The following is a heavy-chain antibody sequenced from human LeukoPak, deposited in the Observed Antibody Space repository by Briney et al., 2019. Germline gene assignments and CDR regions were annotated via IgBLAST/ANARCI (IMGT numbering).Heavy chain of an antibody. J-gene: IGHJ6*03. V-gene: IGHV3-74*01. CDR1: GFTFSNYW. CDR2: INTDGSST. CDR3: ANGAFWLYYIDV. Sequence: PGGSLRLSCAASGFTFSNYWMHWVRQAPGKGLVWVSRINTDGSSTNYADSVKGRFTISRDNAKNTVYLQMNSLRAEDTAVYYCANGAFWLYYIDVWGKGTTVTVSS. D-gene: IGHD3-3*01.